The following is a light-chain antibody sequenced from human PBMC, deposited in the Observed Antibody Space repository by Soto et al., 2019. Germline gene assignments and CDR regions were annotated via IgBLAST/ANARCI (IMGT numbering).Light chain of an antibody. V-gene: IGKV1-9*01. CDR1: QVISTS. CDR3: QQLFDSPIP. CDR2: AAS. Sequence: NPVGQSRTVKNPSIGENVTITCLASQVISTSLAWYQVKPGKAPKLLIYAASTLESGVPSRFSATVSGTEFSLTITSLQPEDFATYYCQQLFDSPIPFGQGTRLAI. J-gene: IGKJ5*01.